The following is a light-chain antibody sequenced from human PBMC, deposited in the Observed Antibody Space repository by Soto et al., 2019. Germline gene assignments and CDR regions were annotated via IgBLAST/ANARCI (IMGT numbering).Light chain of an antibody. Sequence: DIQMTQSPSSLSASVGDRVTITCRASQSISSYLNWYQQKPGKAPKLLIYAASSLQSGVPSRFSGSGSGTDFTLTISSLQPEDFATYYCQQSYRTPRTFGQGKKVEIK. V-gene: IGKV1-39*01. CDR3: QQSYRTPRT. CDR1: QSISSY. J-gene: IGKJ1*01. CDR2: AAS.